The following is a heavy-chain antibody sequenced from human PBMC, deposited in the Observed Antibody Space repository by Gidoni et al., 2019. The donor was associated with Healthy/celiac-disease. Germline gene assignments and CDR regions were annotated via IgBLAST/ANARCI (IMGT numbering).Heavy chain of an antibody. D-gene: IGHD6-13*01. V-gene: IGHV3-13*01. CDR2: ISTAGDT. CDR3: ARVAAAGQNWYFDL. Sequence: EVQLVESGGGLVQPGGSLRLPCAAPGFTFSSYDMHWVRQATGKGLEWVSAISTAGDTDYPGSVKGRFTISRENAKNSLYLQMNSLRAGDTAVYYCARVAAAGQNWYFDLWGRGTLVTVSS. CDR1: GFTFSSYD. J-gene: IGHJ2*01.